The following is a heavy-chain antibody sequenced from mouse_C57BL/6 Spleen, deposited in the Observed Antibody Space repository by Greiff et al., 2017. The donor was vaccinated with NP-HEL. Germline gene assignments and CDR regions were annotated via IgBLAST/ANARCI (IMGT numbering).Heavy chain of an antibody. J-gene: IGHJ3*01. D-gene: IGHD3-2*02. CDR1: GFSFNTYA. CDR2: IRSKSNNYAT. V-gene: IGHV10-1*01. CDR3: VRSSSGFAY. Sequence: DVHLVESGGGLVQPKGSLKLSCAASGFSFNTYAMNWVRQAPGKGLEWVARIRSKSNNYATYYADSVKDRFTISRDDSESMLYLQMNNLKTEDTAMYYCVRSSSGFAYWGQGTLVTVSA.